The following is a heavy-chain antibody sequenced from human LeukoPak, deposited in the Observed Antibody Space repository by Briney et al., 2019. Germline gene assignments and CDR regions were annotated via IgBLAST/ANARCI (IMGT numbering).Heavy chain of an antibody. CDR3: ARETSAGKGYYYYYMDV. D-gene: IGHD6-13*01. V-gene: IGHV4-59*12. J-gene: IGHJ6*03. CDR2: IYYSGST. Sequence: SETLSLTCTVSGGSISSYYWSWIRQPPGKGLEWIGYIYYSGSTNYNPSLKSRVTISVDTSKNQFSLKLSSVTAADTAVYYCARETSAGKGYYYYYMDVWGKGTTVTVSS. CDR1: GGSISSYY.